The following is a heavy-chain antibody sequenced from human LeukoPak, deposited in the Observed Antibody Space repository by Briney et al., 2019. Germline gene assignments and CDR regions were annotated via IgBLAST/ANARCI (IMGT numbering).Heavy chain of an antibody. V-gene: IGHV1-2*02. D-gene: IGHD3-9*01. CDR3: AADRDILTGYYLENDAFDM. CDR2: INPNSGGT. J-gene: IGHJ3*02. Sequence: ASVNVSCKASGYTFTGYYMHWVRQAPGQGLEWMGWINPNSGGTNYAQKFQGRVTITRDMSTSTAYMELSSLRSEDTAVYYCAADRDILTGYYLENDAFDMWGQGTMVTVSS. CDR1: GYTFTGYY.